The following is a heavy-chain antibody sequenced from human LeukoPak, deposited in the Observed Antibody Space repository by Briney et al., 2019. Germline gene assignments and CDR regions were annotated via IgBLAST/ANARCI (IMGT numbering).Heavy chain of an antibody. CDR1: GFTFSSYG. Sequence: GGSLRLSCAASGFTFSSYGMHWVRQAPGKGLEWVANIKQDGSEKYYVDSVKGRFTISRDNAKNSLYLQMNSLRAEDTAVYYCAKLRRRYYDSSGYYYAPYYFDYWGQGTLVTVSS. J-gene: IGHJ4*02. CDR3: AKLRRRYYDSSGYYYAPYYFDY. CDR2: IKQDGSEK. V-gene: IGHV3-7*01. D-gene: IGHD3-22*01.